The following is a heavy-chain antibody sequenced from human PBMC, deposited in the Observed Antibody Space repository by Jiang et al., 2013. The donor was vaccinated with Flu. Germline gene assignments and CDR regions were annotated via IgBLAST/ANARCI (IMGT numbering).Heavy chain of an antibody. Sequence: PGLVKPSETLSLTCTVSGGSISSSSYYWGWIRQPPGKGLEWIGSIYYSGSTYYNPSLKSRVTISVDTSKNQFSLKLSSVTAADTAVYYCARYGSGVDAFDIWGQGTMVTVSS. D-gene: IGHD3-10*01. V-gene: IGHV4-39*01. CDR2: IYYSGST. CDR1: GGSISSSSYY. CDR3: ARYGSGVDAFDI. J-gene: IGHJ3*02.